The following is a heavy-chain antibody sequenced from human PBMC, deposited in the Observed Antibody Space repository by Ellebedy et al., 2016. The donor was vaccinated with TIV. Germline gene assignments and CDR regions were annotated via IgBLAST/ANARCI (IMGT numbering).Heavy chain of an antibody. D-gene: IGHD1-7*01. CDR2: ISGSGGST. CDR3: AEDFGITGTTRRSRIDY. CDR1: GFTFSSYA. V-gene: IGHV3-23*01. Sequence: GESLKISXAASGFTFSSYAMSWVRQAPGKGLEWVSAISGSGGSTYYADSVKGRFTISRDNSKNTLYLQMNSLRAEDTAVYYCAEDFGITGTTRRSRIDYWGQGTLVTVSS. J-gene: IGHJ4*02.